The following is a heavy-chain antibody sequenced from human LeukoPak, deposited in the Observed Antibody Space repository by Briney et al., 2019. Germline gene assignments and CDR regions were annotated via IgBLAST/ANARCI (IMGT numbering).Heavy chain of an antibody. CDR1: GFTFSSYS. CDR3: ARDPYSSGWYKDAFDI. Sequence: GGSLRLSCAASGFTFSSYSMNWVRQAPGKGLEWVSSISGSSSYINYADSVKGRFTISRDNAQSSLFLQLNSLRAEDTAVYYCARDPYSSGWYKDAFDIWGQGTMVTVSS. CDR2: ISGSSSYI. J-gene: IGHJ3*02. V-gene: IGHV3-21*01. D-gene: IGHD6-19*01.